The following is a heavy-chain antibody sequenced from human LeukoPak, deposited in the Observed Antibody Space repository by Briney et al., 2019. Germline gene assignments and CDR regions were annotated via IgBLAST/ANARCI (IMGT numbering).Heavy chain of an antibody. CDR1: NGSISNYY. CDR3: ARESSRYERWRTWFDP. V-gene: IGHV4-4*07. D-gene: IGHD1-1*01. Sequence: SETLSLTCTVSNGSISNYYWSWIRQPAGKGLEWIGRIYTSGSTNYNPSLKSRVTMSVDTSKNQFSLKLSSVTAADTAVYYCARESSRYERWRTWFDPWGQGTLVTVSS. CDR2: IYTSGST. J-gene: IGHJ5*02.